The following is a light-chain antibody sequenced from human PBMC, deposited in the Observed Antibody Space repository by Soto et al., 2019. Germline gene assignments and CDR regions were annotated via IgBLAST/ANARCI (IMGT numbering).Light chain of an antibody. V-gene: IGKV3-20*01. J-gene: IGKJ1*01. CDR1: RSVSGNY. CDR3: QQYGSSPRT. CDR2: GAS. Sequence: SFLTQSPGTLSLSPGERATLSWRSSRSVSGNYLAWYQQKPGQAPTLXIFGASIRAAGIPDRFSGSGSGTDFTLTIRRLEPEDFAVYYCQQYGSSPRTFGQGTKVDIK.